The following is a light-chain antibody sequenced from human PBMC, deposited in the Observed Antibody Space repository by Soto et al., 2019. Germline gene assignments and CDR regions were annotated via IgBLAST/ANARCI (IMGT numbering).Light chain of an antibody. J-gene: IGKJ1*01. CDR3: QQYGSSPRT. CDR1: QTISSSY. CDR2: GAS. V-gene: IGKV3-20*01. Sequence: EIVLTQSPGTLSLSPGERATLSCRANQTISSSYLAWYQQKPGQAPRLLIYGASSRTTAIPDRFSGSGSGTDFTLTISRLEPEDFAVYYCQQYGSSPRTFGQGTKVEIK.